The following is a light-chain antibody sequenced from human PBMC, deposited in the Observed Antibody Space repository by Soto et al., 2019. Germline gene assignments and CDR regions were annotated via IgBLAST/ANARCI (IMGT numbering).Light chain of an antibody. CDR1: QSISDT. V-gene: IGKV3-15*01. CDR2: SAS. CDR3: QQYNNWPWT. J-gene: IGKJ1*01. Sequence: EIVMTHSPATLSVSPCGRATLSFRASQSISDTLAWYQQKPGQAPRLLIYSASRRATGFPGRFSGSGSGTDFTLTISSLQSEDLAVYYCQQYNNWPWTFGQGTKVDIK.